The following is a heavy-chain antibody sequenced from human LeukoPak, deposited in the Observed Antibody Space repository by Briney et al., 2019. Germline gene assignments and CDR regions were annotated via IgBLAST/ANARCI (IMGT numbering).Heavy chain of an antibody. V-gene: IGHV3-30*02. CDR3: AKDGRYYYDSSGYYLDY. Sequence: PGGSLRLSCAASGFTFSSYGMHWVRQAPGKGPEWVAFIRYDGSNKYYADSVKGRSTISRDNSKNTLYLQMNSLRAEDTAVYYCAKDGRYYYDSSGYYLDYWGQGTLVTVSS. J-gene: IGHJ4*02. D-gene: IGHD3-22*01. CDR1: GFTFSSYG. CDR2: IRYDGSNK.